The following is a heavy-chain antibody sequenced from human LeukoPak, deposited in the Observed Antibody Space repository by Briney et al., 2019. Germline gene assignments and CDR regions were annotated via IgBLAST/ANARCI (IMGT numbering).Heavy chain of an antibody. CDR3: ARELSSSVDY. Sequence: GESLKISCKGSGYSFSTYWIGWVRQMPGKGLEWMGSIYPGDSDARYSPSFQGQVTISADKSISTAYLQWSSLKASDTAMYYCARELSSSVDYWGQGTLVTVSS. D-gene: IGHD2-2*01. V-gene: IGHV5-51*01. CDR2: IYPGDSDA. CDR1: GYSFSTYW. J-gene: IGHJ4*02.